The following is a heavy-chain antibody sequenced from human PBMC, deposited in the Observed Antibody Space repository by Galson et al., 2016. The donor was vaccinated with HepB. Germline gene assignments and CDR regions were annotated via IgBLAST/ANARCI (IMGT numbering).Heavy chain of an antibody. Sequence: SVKVSCKASGYTFTGYYIHWMRQAPGQGLEWMGWINPNSGGTNYAQKFKGWVTMTRDTSISTPYMELRRLGSDDTAVYHCARDPEEGYFDLWGRGTLVTVSS. D-gene: IGHD1-14*01. V-gene: IGHV1-2*04. J-gene: IGHJ2*01. CDR2: INPNSGGT. CDR3: ARDPEEGYFDL. CDR1: GYTFTGYY.